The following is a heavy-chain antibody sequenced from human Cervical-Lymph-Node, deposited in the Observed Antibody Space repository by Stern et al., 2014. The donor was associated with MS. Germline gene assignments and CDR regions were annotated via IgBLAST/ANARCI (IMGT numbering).Heavy chain of an antibody. J-gene: IGHJ4*02. CDR2: IDHSGGT. CDR1: GVPFSGYY. Sequence: QVQLQQWGAGLLKPSETLSLTCAVYGVPFSGYYRSWIRQSPGKGLEWIGDIDHSGGTNYNPSLKRRVTILTDTLKKQLLLPLTSVTAADTAVYYCARGLYSSNWAHGYWGQGTLVTVSS. CDR3: ARGLYSSNWAHGY. D-gene: IGHD6-13*01. V-gene: IGHV4-34*01.